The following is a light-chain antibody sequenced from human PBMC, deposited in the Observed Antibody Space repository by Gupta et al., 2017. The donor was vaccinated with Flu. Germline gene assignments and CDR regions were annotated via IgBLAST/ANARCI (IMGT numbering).Light chain of an antibody. Sequence: DIQMTPSPSSLSASVGDRFPITCPASQDISTYLNWYPQKPGKAPELLTYDASTCEPGVRSRFSGSGSAIDFTFRISSMQPEAVATYYSHQDYPHPRSLGQGTKMEIK. CDR1: QDISTY. V-gene: IGKV1-33*01. J-gene: IGKJ2*03. CDR2: DAS. CDR3: HQDYPHPRS.